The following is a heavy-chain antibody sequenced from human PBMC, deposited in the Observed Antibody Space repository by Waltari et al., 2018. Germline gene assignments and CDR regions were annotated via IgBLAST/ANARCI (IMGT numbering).Heavy chain of an antibody. Sequence: QVQLVQSGAEVKKPGASVKVSCKASGYTFTSYAMHWVRQAPGQRLEWMGWINAGNGNTKYSQKFQGRVTITRDTSASTAYMELSSLRSEDTAVYYCARVGVLIAGYSSGFYYFDYWGQGTLVTVSS. D-gene: IGHD6-19*01. CDR3: ARVGVLIAGYSSGFYYFDY. CDR1: GYTFTSYA. J-gene: IGHJ4*02. V-gene: IGHV1-3*01. CDR2: INAGNGNT.